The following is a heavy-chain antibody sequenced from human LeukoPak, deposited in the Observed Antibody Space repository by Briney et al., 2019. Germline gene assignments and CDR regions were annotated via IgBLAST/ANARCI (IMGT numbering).Heavy chain of an antibody. V-gene: IGHV3-11*01. CDR3: ARGGYDILTAYYRGAFDI. D-gene: IGHD3-9*01. J-gene: IGHJ3*02. Sequence: GGSLRLSCAASGFTFSDYYMGWIRQAPGKGLEWVSSISSRGSIIHYADSVKGRFTVSRDNAKNSLFLQMNSLSAEDTAVYYCARGGYDILTAYYRGAFDIWGKGTMVTVSS. CDR2: ISSRGSII. CDR1: GFTFSDYY.